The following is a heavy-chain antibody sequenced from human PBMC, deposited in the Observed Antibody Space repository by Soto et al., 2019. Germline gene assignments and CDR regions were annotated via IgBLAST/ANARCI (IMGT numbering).Heavy chain of an antibody. V-gene: IGHV1-3*01. CDR1: GYTFSNFA. CDR3: ARNGYYRGFDY. D-gene: IGHD3-3*01. J-gene: IGHJ4*02. CDR2: INAGNWNT. Sequence: ASVKVSCKASGYTFSNFAMHWVRQAPGQRLEWMGWINAGNWNTTYAQKLQGRVTMTTDTSTSTAYMELRSLRSDDTAVYYCARNGYYRGFDYWGQGTLVTVSS.